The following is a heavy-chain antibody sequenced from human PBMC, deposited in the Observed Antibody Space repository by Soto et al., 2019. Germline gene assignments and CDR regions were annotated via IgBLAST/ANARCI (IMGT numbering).Heavy chain of an antibody. V-gene: IGHV3-7*05. J-gene: IGHJ4*02. Sequence: GGSLRLSCAASGFTFSSYWMSWVRQSPGKGLEWVANIKQDGSEKYYVDSVKGRFTISRDNSKNTLYLQMNSLRAEDTAVYYCAKDYPTYETSLGFNPFDYWGQGTLVTVSS. CDR1: GFTFSSYW. CDR2: IKQDGSEK. CDR3: AKDYPTYETSLGFNPFDY. D-gene: IGHD7-27*01.